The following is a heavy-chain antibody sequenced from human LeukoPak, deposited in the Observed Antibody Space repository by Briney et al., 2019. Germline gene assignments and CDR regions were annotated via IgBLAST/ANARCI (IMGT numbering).Heavy chain of an antibody. J-gene: IGHJ5*02. CDR2: VSYDGSRK. V-gene: IGHV3-30*04. CDR3: ASTRLRIAVAGTVFDP. CDR1: GFTFSSYA. D-gene: IGHD6-19*01. Sequence: GGSLRLSCSASGFTFSSYAMHWVRQAPGKGLEWVAVVSYDGSRKYYADSVKGRFTISRENSKDTLILQMNSLRAEDTAVYYCASTRLRIAVAGTVFDPWGQGTLVTVSS.